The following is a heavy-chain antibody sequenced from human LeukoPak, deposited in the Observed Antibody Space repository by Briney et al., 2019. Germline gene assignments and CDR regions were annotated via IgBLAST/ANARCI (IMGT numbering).Heavy chain of an antibody. Sequence: ASVKVSCEASGYTFTGCYMHWVRQAPGQGLEWMGWINPNSGGTSSAQRFQGRVTMTRDTSISTAYMELSRLRSDDTAVYYCARAPRDIVIIPAAYDYWGQGTLVTVSS. D-gene: IGHD2-2*01. CDR3: ARAPRDIVIIPAAYDY. CDR2: INPNSGGT. V-gene: IGHV1-2*02. J-gene: IGHJ4*02. CDR1: GYTFTGCY.